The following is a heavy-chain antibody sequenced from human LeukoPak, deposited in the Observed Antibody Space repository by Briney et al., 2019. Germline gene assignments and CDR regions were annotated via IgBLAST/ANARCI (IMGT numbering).Heavy chain of an antibody. CDR1: GGSFTSGNYK. D-gene: IGHD1-26*01. J-gene: IGHJ4*02. CDR2: IYTNGNT. CDR3: ARGPDHAKVGY. V-gene: IGHV4-61*02. Sequence: SQTLSLTCTVSGGSFTSGNYKWSWLRQPAGKGLEWIRRIYTNGNTDYSPSLKSRVTISIDMSKNQFFLKLSSVTAADTAVYYCARGPDHAKVGYWGQGTLVTVSS.